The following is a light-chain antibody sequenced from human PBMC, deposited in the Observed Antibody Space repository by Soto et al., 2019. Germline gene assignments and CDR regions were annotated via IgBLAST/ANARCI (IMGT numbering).Light chain of an antibody. CDR3: QQRTNWRIT. V-gene: IGKV3-11*01. Sequence: EVVLTQSPVTLSLSPGERATLYCRASQSFRGLLVWYQQKPGQAPRLLIYDTSNRATDIPPRFSGSGSGTDFTLTISSLEPEDFAVYYCQQRTNWRITFGQGTRLEIK. CDR2: DTS. J-gene: IGKJ5*01. CDR1: QSFRGL.